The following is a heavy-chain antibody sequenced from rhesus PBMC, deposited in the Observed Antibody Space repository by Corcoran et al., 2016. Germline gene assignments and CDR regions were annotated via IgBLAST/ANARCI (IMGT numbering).Heavy chain of an antibody. V-gene: IGHV5-43*01. CDR1: GYSFTGRW. CDR3: ANREGGWDYLDY. J-gene: IGHJ4*01. CDR2: NNPGNSNT. D-gene: IGHD1-44*01. Sequence: EVQLVQSGAEVKRPGESLRISCKTSGYSFTGRWNSRVRQMPGKGREGRGSNNPGNSNTKNNPPSQSHGTIPANKSVSTTYRHWSSLKASDTATYYCANREGGWDYLDYWGQGVLVTVSS.